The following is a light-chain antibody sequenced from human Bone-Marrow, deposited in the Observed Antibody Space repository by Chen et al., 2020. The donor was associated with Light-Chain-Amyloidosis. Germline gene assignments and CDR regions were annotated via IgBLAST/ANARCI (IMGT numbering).Light chain of an antibody. CDR1: DLPTKY. J-gene: IGLJ2*01. Sequence: SSELTPPPSVSGSQGHTARLPCSGDDLPTKYAYWYQQKPGQAPVLVINIETERPSGISERFSGSSSGTTATLTISGVQAEDEADYHCQSADSSGTYEVIFGGGTKLTVL. V-gene: IGLV3-25*03. CDR3: QSADSSGTYEVI. CDR2: IET.